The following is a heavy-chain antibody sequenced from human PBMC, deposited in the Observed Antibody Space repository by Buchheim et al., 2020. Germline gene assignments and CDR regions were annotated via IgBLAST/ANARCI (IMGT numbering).Heavy chain of an antibody. J-gene: IGHJ5*02. CDR2: INDNSSTI. Sequence: EVQLVESGGGLVQPGGSLRLSCAASGFSFNDYSMNWVRQAPGKGLEWVSYINDNSSTIHYADSVKGRFTISRDNAKKSLYLQMNNLRAEDTAVYYCARVYSNSWYGWFDPWGQGT. V-gene: IGHV3-48*01. CDR1: GFSFNDYS. CDR3: ARVYSNSWYGWFDP. D-gene: IGHD6-13*01.